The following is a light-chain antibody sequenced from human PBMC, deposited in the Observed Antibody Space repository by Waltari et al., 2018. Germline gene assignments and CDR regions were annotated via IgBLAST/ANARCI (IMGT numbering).Light chain of an antibody. CDR1: QHGSQS. CDR3: QVWDSSSGPL. V-gene: IGLV3-21*02. CDR2: DDS. J-gene: IGLJ2*01. Sequence: SYVVTQPPSGSVAPGPTARIPLPGDQHGSQSVHWYQLKPGQAPVLVIFDDSDRPSGVPERFSGSSSGNTATLTIRRVEAGDEANYYSQVWDSSSGPLFGVGTRLTVL.